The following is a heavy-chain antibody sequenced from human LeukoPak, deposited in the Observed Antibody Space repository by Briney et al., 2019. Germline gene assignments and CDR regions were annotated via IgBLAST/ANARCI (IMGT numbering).Heavy chain of an antibody. CDR3: ATDHRTLDSSGYWGLFDY. D-gene: IGHD3-22*01. CDR1: GFTFSSYA. V-gene: IGHV3-30-3*01. Sequence: GGSLRLSCAASGFTFSSYAMHWVRQAPGKGLEWVAVISYDGSNKYYADSVKGRFTISRDNSKNTLYLQMNSLRAEDTAVYYCATDHRTLDSSGYWGLFDYWGQGTLVTVSS. CDR2: ISYDGSNK. J-gene: IGHJ4*02.